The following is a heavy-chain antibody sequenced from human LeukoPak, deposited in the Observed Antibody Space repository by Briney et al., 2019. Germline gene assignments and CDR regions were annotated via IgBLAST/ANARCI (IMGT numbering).Heavy chain of an antibody. CDR3: ARESYYYDSSGRTLDY. CDR1: GYTFTNYA. V-gene: IGHV1-3*03. J-gene: IGHJ4*02. D-gene: IGHD3-22*01. Sequence: ASVKVSCKASGYTFTNYAIHWVRQAPGQRLECMGWINADTGNTKYSQEFQGRVTITRDTSASTAYMELGSLRSEDMAAYYCARESYYYDSSGRTLDYWGQGTLVTVSS. CDR2: INADTGNT.